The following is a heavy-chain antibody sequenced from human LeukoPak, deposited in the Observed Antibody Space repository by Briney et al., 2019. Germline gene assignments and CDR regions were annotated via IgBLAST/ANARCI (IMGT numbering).Heavy chain of an antibody. CDR1: GYSFTSDW. Sequence: GESLKISCKGSGYSFTSDWIGWVRQMPGKGLEWVGIIYPGDSDTRYSPSFQGQVTISADKSISTAYLQWSSLKASDTAMYYCATYAGRSSKYFQHWGQGTLVTVSS. CDR2: IYPGDSDT. CDR3: ATYAGRSSKYFQH. J-gene: IGHJ1*01. D-gene: IGHD3-10*01. V-gene: IGHV5-51*01.